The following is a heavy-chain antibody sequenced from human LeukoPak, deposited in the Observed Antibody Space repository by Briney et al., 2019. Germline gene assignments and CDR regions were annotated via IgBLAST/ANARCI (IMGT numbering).Heavy chain of an antibody. CDR3: ARRAYSGYEFDY. CDR1: GYSFITYW. J-gene: IGHJ4*02. CDR2: IYPGDSDI. V-gene: IGHV5-51*01. D-gene: IGHD5-12*01. Sequence: KTGESLKISCKGSGYSFITYWIAWVRQMPGKGPEWMGIIYPGDSDIRYSPSFQGQVTISVDKSISTAYLQWSSLKASDTAMYYCARRAYSGYEFDYWGQGTLVTVSS.